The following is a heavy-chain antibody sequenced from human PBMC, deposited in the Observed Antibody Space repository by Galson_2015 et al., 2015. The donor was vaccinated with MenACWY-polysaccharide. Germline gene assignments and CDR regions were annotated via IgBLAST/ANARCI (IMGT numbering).Heavy chain of an antibody. D-gene: IGHD3-22*01. V-gene: IGHV1-2*02. Sequence: SVKVSCKASGYTFTGYYMHWVRQAPGQGLEWMGWISPNSGGTNYAQKFQGRVTMTRDTSISTAYMELSRLRSDDTAVYYCAAGTSGYLNYYYYGMDVWGQGTTVTVSS. CDR2: ISPNSGGT. CDR1: GYTFTGYY. CDR3: AAGTSGYLNYYYYGMDV. J-gene: IGHJ6*02.